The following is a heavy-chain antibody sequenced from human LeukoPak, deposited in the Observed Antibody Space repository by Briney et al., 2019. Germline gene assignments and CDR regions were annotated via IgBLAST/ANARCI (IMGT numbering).Heavy chain of an antibody. CDR3: ARGLSDYYDSSGYQDY. V-gene: IGHV1-18*01. Sequence: ASVKVSCKASGYTFTSYGISWVRQAPGQGLEWMGWINAYNGNTNYAQKLQGRVTMTTDTSTSTAYMELRSLRSNDTAVYYCARGLSDYYDSSGYQDYWGQGTLVTVSS. D-gene: IGHD3-22*01. CDR2: INAYNGNT. J-gene: IGHJ4*02. CDR1: GYTFTSYG.